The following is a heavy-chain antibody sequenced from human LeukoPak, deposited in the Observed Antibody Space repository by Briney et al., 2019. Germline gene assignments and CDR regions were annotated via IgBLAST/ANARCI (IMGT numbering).Heavy chain of an antibody. CDR1: GFTSSSYA. D-gene: IGHD4-17*01. J-gene: IGHJ6*03. CDR2: ISTSGGST. Sequence: GSLRLSWAASGFTSSSYAMSWVRQAPGKGLEWVSTISTSGGSTYYADSVKGRFPISRDNSKNTVYLQMNSLRAEDTAVYYCARPHLSYGDIRNYYYYYMDVWGKGTTVTVSS. CDR3: ARPHLSYGDIRNYYYYYMDV. V-gene: IGHV3-23*01.